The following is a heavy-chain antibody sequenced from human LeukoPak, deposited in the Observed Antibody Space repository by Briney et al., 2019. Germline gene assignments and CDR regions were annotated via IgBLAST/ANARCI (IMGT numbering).Heavy chain of an antibody. CDR2: IYSGGGT. V-gene: IGHV3-66*01. D-gene: IGHD6-19*01. Sequence: PGGSLRLSCAASGFTVSSNYMSWVRQAPGKGLEWVSVIYSGGGTYYADSVKGRFTISRDNSKNTLYLQMNSLRAEDTAVYYCAREARSAVADYWGQGTLVTVSS. CDR1: GFTVSSNY. J-gene: IGHJ4*02. CDR3: AREARSAVADY.